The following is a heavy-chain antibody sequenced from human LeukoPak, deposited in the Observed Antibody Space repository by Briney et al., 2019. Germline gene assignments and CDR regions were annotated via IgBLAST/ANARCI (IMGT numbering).Heavy chain of an antibody. D-gene: IGHD4-17*01. CDR1: GGSISSYY. J-gene: IGHJ4*02. V-gene: IGHV4-59*01. CDR3: ARDSGTGYGDYLFDY. Sequence: SETLSLTCTVSGGSISSYYWSWIRQPPGKGLEWIGYIYYSVSTNYNPSLKSRVTISVDTSKNQFSLKLSSVTAADTAVYYCARDSGTGYGDYLFDYWGQGTLVTVSS. CDR2: IYYSVST.